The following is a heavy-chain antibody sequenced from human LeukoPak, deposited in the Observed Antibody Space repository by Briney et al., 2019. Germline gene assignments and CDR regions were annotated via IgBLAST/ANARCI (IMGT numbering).Heavy chain of an antibody. V-gene: IGHV3-30*18. CDR2: ISYDGSNK. D-gene: IGHD6-13*01. CDR1: GFTFSSYG. CDR3: ANSVIAAAGFDAFDI. Sequence: GGSLRLSCAASGFTFSSYGMHWVRQAPGKGLEWVAVISYDGSNKYYADSVKGRFTISRDNSKNTLYLQMNSLRAEDTAVYYCANSVIAAAGFDAFDIWSQGTMVTVSS. J-gene: IGHJ3*02.